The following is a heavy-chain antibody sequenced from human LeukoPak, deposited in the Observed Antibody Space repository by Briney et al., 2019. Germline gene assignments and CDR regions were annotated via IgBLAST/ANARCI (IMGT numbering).Heavy chain of an antibody. J-gene: IGHJ3*02. V-gene: IGHV4-59*12. Sequence: SETLSLTCTVSGGSISGFYWSWIRQPPGKGLEWIGYIFYIGSTSYNPSLESRVTISVDTSKNRFSLKLSSVTAADTALYYCARGRFCSADICSGGDAFDIWGQGTMVSVSS. D-gene: IGHD3-3*01. CDR2: IFYIGST. CDR1: GGSISGFY. CDR3: ARGRFCSADICSGGDAFDI.